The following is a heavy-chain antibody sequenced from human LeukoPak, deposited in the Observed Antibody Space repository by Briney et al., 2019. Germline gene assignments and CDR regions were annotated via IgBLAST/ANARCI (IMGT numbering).Heavy chain of an antibody. V-gene: IGHV3-7*01. CDR3: ARDRNKGATDY. Sequence: PGGSLRLSCAASGFTFSTSWMSWVRQAPGKGLEWVANIGQDGSEKNHVDSVKGRFTTSRDNAKNSLFLQMNSLRVEDTALYYCARDRNKGATDYWGQGTLVTVSS. D-gene: IGHD1-26*01. J-gene: IGHJ4*02. CDR2: IGQDGSEK. CDR1: GFTFSTSW.